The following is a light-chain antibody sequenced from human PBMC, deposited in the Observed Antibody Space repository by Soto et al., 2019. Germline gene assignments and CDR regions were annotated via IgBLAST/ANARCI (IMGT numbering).Light chain of an antibody. CDR3: HHFGRSAIFT. CDR2: DTS. Sequence: EIVLTQSPGTLSLSRGERATLSCRASQTVNNEYFAWYQQRPGQAPRLLIYDTSIRAAGIPDRFSGSGSGTDFTLTITRLEPEDFAVYHCHHFGRSAIFTFGPGTTVDL. V-gene: IGKV3-20*01. CDR1: QTVNNEY. J-gene: IGKJ3*01.